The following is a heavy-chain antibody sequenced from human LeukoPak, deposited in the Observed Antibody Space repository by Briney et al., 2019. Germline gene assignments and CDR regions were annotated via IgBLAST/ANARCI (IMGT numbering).Heavy chain of an antibody. Sequence: SETLSLTCTVSGGSISSYYWSWIRQPPGKGREWIGYIYYSGSTNYNPSLKSRVTISVDTSKNQFSLKLSSVTAADTAVYYCARVRYDSSGYYPYYFDYWGQGTLVTVSS. J-gene: IGHJ4*02. V-gene: IGHV4-59*01. CDR3: ARVRYDSSGYYPYYFDY. D-gene: IGHD3-22*01. CDR2: IYYSGST. CDR1: GGSISSYY.